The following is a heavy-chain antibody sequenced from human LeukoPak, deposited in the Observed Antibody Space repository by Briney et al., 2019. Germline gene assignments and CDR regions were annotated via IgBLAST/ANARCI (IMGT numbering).Heavy chain of an antibody. V-gene: IGHV4-34*01. CDR2: INHSGST. J-gene: IGHJ4*02. CDR1: GGSFSGYY. Sequence: PPETLSLTCAVYGGSFSGYYWSWIRQPPGKGLEWIGEINHSGSTNYNPSLKSRVTISVDTSKNQFSLKLSSVTAADTAVYYCARSNRRGFDYWGQGTLVTVSS. CDR3: ARSNRRGFDY. D-gene: IGHD3-16*01.